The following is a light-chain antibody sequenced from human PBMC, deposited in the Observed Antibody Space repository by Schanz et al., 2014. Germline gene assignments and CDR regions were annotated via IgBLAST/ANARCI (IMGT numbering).Light chain of an antibody. V-gene: IGKV3-15*01. CDR3: QQYNNWPTWT. CDR2: GAS. J-gene: IGKJ1*01. CDR1: HISSS. Sequence: EIVLTQSPATLSLSPGERATLSCRASHISSSLAWYQQKPGQAPRLLIYGASTRATGIPARFSGSGSGTEFTLTISSLQSEDFAVYYCQQYNNWPTWTFGQGTKVETK.